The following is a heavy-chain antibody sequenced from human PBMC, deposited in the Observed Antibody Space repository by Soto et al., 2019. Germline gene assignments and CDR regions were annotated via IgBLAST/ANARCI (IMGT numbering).Heavy chain of an antibody. CDR2: IYHSGST. V-gene: IGHV4-59*12. D-gene: IGHD6-13*01. CDR3: ARGSIAAAGRIDY. J-gene: IGHJ4*02. CDR1: GGSISGYY. Sequence: SETLSLTCTVSGGSISGYYWSWVRQPPGKGLEWIGEIYHSGSTNYNPALKSRVTISVDTSKNQFSLKLSSVTAADTAVYYCARGSIAAAGRIDYWGQGTLVTVSS.